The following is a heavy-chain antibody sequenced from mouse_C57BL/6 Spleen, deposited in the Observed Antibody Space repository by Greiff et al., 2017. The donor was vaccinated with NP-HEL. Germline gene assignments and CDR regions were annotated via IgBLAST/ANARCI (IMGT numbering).Heavy chain of an antibody. Sequence: VKVVESGPELVKPGASVKISCKASGYAFSSSWMNWVKQRPGKGLEWIGRIYPGDGDTNYNGKFKGKATLTADKSSSTAYMQLSSLTSEDSAVYFCARGLIYYDYLYYFDYWGQGTTLTVSS. V-gene: IGHV1-82*01. J-gene: IGHJ2*01. CDR3: ARGLIYYDYLYYFDY. CDR2: IYPGDGDT. CDR1: GYAFSSSW. D-gene: IGHD2-4*01.